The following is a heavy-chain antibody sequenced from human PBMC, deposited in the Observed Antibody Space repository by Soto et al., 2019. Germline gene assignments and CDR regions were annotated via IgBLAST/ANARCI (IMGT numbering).Heavy chain of an antibody. CDR3: ARDQEYSSSSDY. CDR2: INAGNGNT. Sequence: ASVKVSCKASGYTFTSYAMHWVRQAPGQRLEWMGWINAGNGNTKYSQKFQGRVTITRDTSASTAYMELSSLRSEDTAVYYCARDQEYSSSSDYWGQGTLVTVSS. D-gene: IGHD6-6*01. J-gene: IGHJ4*02. CDR1: GYTFTSYA. V-gene: IGHV1-3*01.